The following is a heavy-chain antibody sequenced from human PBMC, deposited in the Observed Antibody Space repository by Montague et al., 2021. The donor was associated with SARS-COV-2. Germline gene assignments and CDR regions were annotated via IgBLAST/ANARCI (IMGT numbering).Heavy chain of an antibody. CDR1: NGSINNYY. CDR2: IYYRGST. J-gene: IGHJ5*02. Sequence: SETLSLTCTVSNGSINNYYWSWVRQPPGKRLEWIGYIYYRGSTNYNPSLESRVTMSIDTSKSQFSLKLRSVTAADTAVYFCAREGLHNWFDPWGQGTLVIVSS. V-gene: IGHV4-59*01. CDR3: AREGLHNWFDP.